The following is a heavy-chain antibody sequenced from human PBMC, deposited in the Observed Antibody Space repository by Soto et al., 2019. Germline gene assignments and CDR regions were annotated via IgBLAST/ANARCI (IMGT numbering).Heavy chain of an antibody. CDR3: ARHQGDDASRKIDC. D-gene: IGHD3-16*01. V-gene: IGHV5-51*01. J-gene: IGHJ4*02. Sequence: PGESLKISCQGFGYSFTSNWIGWVRQMPGKGLEWMGIINPVDSDIKYSPSFQGQVTISADKSIGTTYLQWNSLKASDTAMYYCARHQGDDASRKIDCWGQGTLVTVSS. CDR2: INPVDSDI. CDR1: GYSFTSNW.